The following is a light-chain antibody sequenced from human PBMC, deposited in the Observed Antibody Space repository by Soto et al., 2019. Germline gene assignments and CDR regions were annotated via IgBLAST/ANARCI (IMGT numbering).Light chain of an antibody. CDR3: SSYAGNNKLV. V-gene: IGLV2-14*01. CDR1: SNDVGGYKY. CDR2: EVN. Sequence: QSALTQPASVSGSPGQSITISCTGTSNDVGGYKYVSWYQQHPGKAPKLMIYEVNNRPSGVSNRFSGSKSGNTASLTVSGLQAEDEADYYCSSYAGNNKLVFGGGTKLTVL. J-gene: IGLJ2*01.